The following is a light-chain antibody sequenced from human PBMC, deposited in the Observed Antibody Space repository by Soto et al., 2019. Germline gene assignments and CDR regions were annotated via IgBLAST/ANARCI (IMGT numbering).Light chain of an antibody. CDR3: QHYFRYPWT. J-gene: IGKJ1*01. Sequence: DIQMTQSPSSLSASVGYRVNITCRASQSISTWLAWYQQQPGRAPRLLIYDASTLQSGVPSTFSGSGSGTEFTLTISSLQPDDFSSYYCQHYFRYPWTFGQGTKVDIK. CDR1: QSISTW. CDR2: DAS. V-gene: IGKV1-5*01.